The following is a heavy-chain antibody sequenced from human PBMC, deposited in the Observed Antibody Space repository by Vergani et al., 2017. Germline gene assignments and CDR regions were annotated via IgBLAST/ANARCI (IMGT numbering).Heavy chain of an antibody. CDR2: IHTGGST. D-gene: IGHD2-15*01. J-gene: IGHJ4*02. CDR3: ARSRPYCTSGSCPAI. CDR1: GGSMSDFY. Sequence: QVHLQESGPGVVKPSDTLSLTCTVSGGSMSDFYWSWIRQPAGKGPEWIGHIHTGGSTDLNPSFKSRVSISVDTSKSQFSLKLNSVTVADTAVYYCARSRPYCTSGSCPAIWGQGTLVTVSS. V-gene: IGHV4-4*09.